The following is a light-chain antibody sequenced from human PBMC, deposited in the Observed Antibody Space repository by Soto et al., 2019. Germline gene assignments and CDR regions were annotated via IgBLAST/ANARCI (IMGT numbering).Light chain of an antibody. CDR1: QSISSNF. V-gene: IGKV3-20*01. CDR3: NKYGGSQRT. Sequence: IFLAQSRFALSLYPGEGATLSCRASQSISSNFLAWYQQKRGQAPRLLIQGASNRATGIPDRFSGSGSGTEFTLTINRLEPEDFEVYYCNKYGGSQRTFGQGSKVDIK. CDR2: GAS. J-gene: IGKJ1*01.